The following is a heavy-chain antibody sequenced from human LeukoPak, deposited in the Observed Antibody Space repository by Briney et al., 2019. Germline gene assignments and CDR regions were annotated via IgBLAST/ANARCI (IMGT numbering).Heavy chain of an antibody. Sequence: GGSLRLSCAASGFTFSSYAMSWVRQAPGKGLEWVSAISGGGGSTYYADSVKGRFTISRDNSKNTLYLQMNRLRAEDTAVYYCAKDDGRGVYYDSSGPDYWGQGTLVTGSS. CDR2: ISGGGGST. CDR1: GFTFSSYA. CDR3: AKDDGRGVYYDSSGPDY. V-gene: IGHV3-23*01. J-gene: IGHJ4*02. D-gene: IGHD3-22*01.